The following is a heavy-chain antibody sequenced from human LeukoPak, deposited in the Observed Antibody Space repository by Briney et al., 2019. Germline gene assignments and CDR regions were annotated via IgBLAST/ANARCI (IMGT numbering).Heavy chain of an antibody. V-gene: IGHV1-69*13. J-gene: IGHJ5*02. D-gene: IGHD5-18*01. CDR3: ARAASIQLWLHGWFDP. Sequence: GASVKVSCKASGGTFSSYAISWVRQAPGQGLEWMGGIIPIFGTANYAQKFQGRVTITADESTSTAYMELSSLRSEDTAVYYRARAASIQLWLHGWFDPWGQGTLVTVSS. CDR2: IIPIFGTA. CDR1: GGTFSSYA.